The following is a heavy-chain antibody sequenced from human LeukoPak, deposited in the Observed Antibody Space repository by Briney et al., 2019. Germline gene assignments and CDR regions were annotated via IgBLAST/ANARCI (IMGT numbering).Heavy chain of an antibody. CDR1: GFSFSSDA. J-gene: IGHJ4*02. CDR3: ARDRGSSWYIDH. D-gene: IGHD6-13*01. V-gene: IGHV3-30-3*01. Sequence: GRSLRLSCAASGFSFSSDAMHCVRQAPGKGVEWVAVISYDGSNKYYADSVKGRFTISRDNSKNTLYLQMNSLGAEDTGVYYCARDRGSSWYIDHWGQGTLVTVSS. CDR2: ISYDGSNK.